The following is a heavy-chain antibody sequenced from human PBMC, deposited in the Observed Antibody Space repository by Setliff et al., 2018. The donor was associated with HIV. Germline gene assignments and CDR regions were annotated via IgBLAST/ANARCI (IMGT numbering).Heavy chain of an antibody. CDR1: GGSISSSSYY. Sequence: SETLSLTCTVSGGSISSSSYYWGWIRQPPGRGLEWIGYISNSGSTYYNPSLKGRLTISVDPSKNHFSLNLTSVTAADTAVYYCARVPSGLWFGKWGNWGQGTLVTVSS. J-gene: IGHJ4*02. V-gene: IGHV4-31*03. CDR3: ARVPSGLWFGKWGN. D-gene: IGHD3-10*01. CDR2: ISNSGST.